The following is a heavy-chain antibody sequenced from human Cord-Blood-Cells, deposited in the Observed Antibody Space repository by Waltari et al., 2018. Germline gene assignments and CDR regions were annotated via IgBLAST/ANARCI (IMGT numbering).Heavy chain of an antibody. CDR3: ARGRWDIVVVVAALWYFDL. Sequence: QVQLQQWGAGLLKPSETLSLTCAVYGGSFSGYYWSWIRQPPGKGLEWIGEINHSGSTNYNPSLKSRVTISVDTSKNELSLKLSSVTAADTAVYYCARGRWDIVVVVAALWYFDLWGRGTLVTVSS. J-gene: IGHJ2*01. D-gene: IGHD2-15*01. CDR2: INHSGST. V-gene: IGHV4-34*01. CDR1: GGSFSGYY.